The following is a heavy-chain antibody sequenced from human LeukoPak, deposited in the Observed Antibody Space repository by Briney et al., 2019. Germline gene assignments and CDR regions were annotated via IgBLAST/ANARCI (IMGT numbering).Heavy chain of an antibody. CDR1: GYSISSGYY. CDR2: IYYSGST. V-gene: IGHV4-38-2*02. Sequence: SETLSLTCTVSGYSISSGYYWGWIRQPPGKGLEWIGSIYYSGSTYYNPSLKSRVTISVDTSKNQFSLKLSSVTAADTAVYYGARGRGELLSGGSFDYWGQGTLVTVSS. CDR3: ARGRGELLSGGSFDY. D-gene: IGHD1-26*01. J-gene: IGHJ4*02.